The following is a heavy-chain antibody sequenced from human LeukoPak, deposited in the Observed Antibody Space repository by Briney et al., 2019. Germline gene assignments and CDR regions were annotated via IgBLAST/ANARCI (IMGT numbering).Heavy chain of an antibody. CDR3: AADRADFDSSGYALDY. CDR2: FDPEDGET. J-gene: IGHJ4*02. Sequence: ASVKVSCKVSGYSLTELSMQWVRQAPGKGLEWMGGFDPEDGETIYAEKFQGRVTMTEDTSTDTAYMELSSLRSEDTAVYYSAADRADFDSSGYALDYWGQGTLVTVSS. V-gene: IGHV1-24*01. D-gene: IGHD3-22*01. CDR1: GYSLTELS.